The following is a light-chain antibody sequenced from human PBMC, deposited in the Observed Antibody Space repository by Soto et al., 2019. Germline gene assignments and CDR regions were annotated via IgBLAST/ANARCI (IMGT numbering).Light chain of an antibody. CDR1: QSLAYSDGNTY. V-gene: IGKV2-30*01. CDR3: VQGTHWPPYT. CDR2: KVS. J-gene: IGKJ2*01. Sequence: DVVMTQSPLSLPVTLGQPASISCRSSQSLAYSDGNTYLNWFQQRPGQSPRRLIYKVSNRDSGVPDRFSGSGSGTDFTLKISRVEAEDVGVSYCVQGTHWPPYTFGQGTKLEIK.